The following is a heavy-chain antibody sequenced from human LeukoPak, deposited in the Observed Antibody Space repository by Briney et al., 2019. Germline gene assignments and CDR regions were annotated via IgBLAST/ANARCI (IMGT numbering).Heavy chain of an antibody. Sequence: ASVKVSCKASGYTFTSYDINWVRQATGQGLEWMGWMNPNSGNTGYAQKFQGRVTMTRDTSISTAYMELSRLRSDDTAVYYCARRCSGWERYFDYWGQGTLVTVSS. CDR2: MNPNSGNT. CDR1: GYTFTSYD. V-gene: IGHV1-8*01. J-gene: IGHJ4*02. CDR3: ARRCSGWERYFDY. D-gene: IGHD6-19*01.